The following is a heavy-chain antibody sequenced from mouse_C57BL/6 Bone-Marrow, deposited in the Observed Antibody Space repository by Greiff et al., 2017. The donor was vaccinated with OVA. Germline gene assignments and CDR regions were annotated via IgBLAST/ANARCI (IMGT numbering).Heavy chain of an antibody. CDR2: IDPSDSYT. Sequence: VQLQQPGAELVKPGASVKLSCKASGYTFTSYWMQWVKQRPGQGLEWIGEIDPSDSYTNYNQKFKGKATLTVDTSSRTAYMQLSSLTSEDSAVYYCAQSTMVTTGYFDYWGQGTTLTVSS. CDR1: GYTFTSYW. V-gene: IGHV1-50*01. J-gene: IGHJ2*01. D-gene: IGHD2-2*01. CDR3: AQSTMVTTGYFDY.